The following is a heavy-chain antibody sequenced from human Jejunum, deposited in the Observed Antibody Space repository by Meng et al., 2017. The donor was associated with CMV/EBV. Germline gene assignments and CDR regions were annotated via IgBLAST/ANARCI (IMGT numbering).Heavy chain of an antibody. CDR1: GSTFSSDG. V-gene: IGHV3-30*02. CDR2: IEYDGSDK. J-gene: IGHJ4*02. Sequence: ELVGLGGGGVPPWRPLGTSCAASGSTFSSDGMHRVRQARGRGPEWVAFIEYDGSDKYYAASIQGRFNISRDNSKNTMYLQMTSLKAEGTALYYCAKDVDHWGQGTLVTVSS. CDR3: AKDVDH.